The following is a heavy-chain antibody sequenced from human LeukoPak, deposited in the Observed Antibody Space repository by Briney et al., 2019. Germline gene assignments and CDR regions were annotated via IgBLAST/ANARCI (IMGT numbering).Heavy chain of an antibody. CDR3: AAPVVVPASAFDI. CDR2: ISGSDGST. D-gene: IGHD2-2*01. CDR1: GFTFSSYA. V-gene: IGHV3-23*01. Sequence: GGSLRLSCAASGFTFSSYAMSWVRQAPGKGLEWVSTISGSDGSTYYADSEKGRFTISRDNSKNTLYLQMNSLRAEDTAVYYCAAPVVVPASAFDIWGQGTMVTVSS. J-gene: IGHJ3*02.